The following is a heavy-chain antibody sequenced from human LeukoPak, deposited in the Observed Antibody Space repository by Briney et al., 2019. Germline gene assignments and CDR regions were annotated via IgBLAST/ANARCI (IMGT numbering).Heavy chain of an antibody. Sequence: GGSLRLSCAASGFTFSSYWMSWVRQAPGKGLEWVANIKQDGSEKNSMDSVKGRFTISRDNAKNSLYLQMNSLRVEDTAVYYCARDRYSSSWGQGILVTVSS. V-gene: IGHV3-7*01. CDR3: ARDRYSSS. D-gene: IGHD6-13*01. J-gene: IGHJ4*02. CDR1: GFTFSSYW. CDR2: IKQDGSEK.